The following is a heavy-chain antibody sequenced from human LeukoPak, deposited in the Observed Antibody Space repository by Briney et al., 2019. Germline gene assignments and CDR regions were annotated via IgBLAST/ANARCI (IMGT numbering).Heavy chain of an antibody. CDR3: ARVAVAAREYFDY. J-gene: IGHJ4*02. CDR2: IYYSGST. D-gene: IGHD6-19*01. CDR1: GATISSYY. Sequence: SETLSLTCTVSGATISSYYWSWIRQSPGKGLEWIGYIYYSGSTNYNPSLKSRVTISVDTSKNQFSLKLSSVTAADTAVYYCARVAVAAREYFDYWGQGTLVTVSS. V-gene: IGHV4-59*01.